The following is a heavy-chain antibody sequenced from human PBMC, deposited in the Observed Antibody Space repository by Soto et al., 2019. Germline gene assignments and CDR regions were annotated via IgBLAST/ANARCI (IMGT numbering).Heavy chain of an antibody. V-gene: IGHV4-39*01. CDR1: GGSISSSSYY. CDR3: ARSPLHLTLFDY. J-gene: IGHJ4*02. CDR2: IYYSGST. D-gene: IGHD7-27*01. Sequence: PSETLSLTCTVSGGSISSSSYYWGWIRQPPGKGLEWIGSIYYSGSTYYNPSLKSRVTISVDTSKNQFSLKLSSVTAADTAVYYCARSPLHLTLFDYWGQGTLVTVSS.